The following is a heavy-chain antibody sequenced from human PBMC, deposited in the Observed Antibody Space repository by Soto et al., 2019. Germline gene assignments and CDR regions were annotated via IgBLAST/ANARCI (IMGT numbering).Heavy chain of an antibody. J-gene: IGHJ5*02. CDR3: ANTGVADWFAP. CDR1: GYSFTNSW. D-gene: IGHD7-27*01. V-gene: IGHV5-51*03. CDR2: IYFADSDT. Sequence: EVQLVQSGAEVKKPGESLKISCKAAGYSFTNSWIGWVRQMPGKGLEWVGIIYFADSDTRYSPSFQGQVTISVDKSIGTSYLQWTSLKASDTAIYYCANTGVADWFAPWGQGTVVTVSS.